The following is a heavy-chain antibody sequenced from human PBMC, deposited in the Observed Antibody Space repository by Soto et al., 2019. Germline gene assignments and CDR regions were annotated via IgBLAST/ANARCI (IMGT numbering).Heavy chain of an antibody. J-gene: IGHJ4*02. D-gene: IGHD3-3*01. V-gene: IGHV1-2*04. Sequence: ASVKVSCKASGYTFTGYYMHWVRQAPGQGLEWMGWINPNSGGTNYAQKFQGWVTMTRDTSISTAYMELSRLRSDDTAVYYCARVVGEPGSYFDYWGQGTLVTVSS. CDR2: INPNSGGT. CDR3: ARVVGEPGSYFDY. CDR1: GYTFTGYY.